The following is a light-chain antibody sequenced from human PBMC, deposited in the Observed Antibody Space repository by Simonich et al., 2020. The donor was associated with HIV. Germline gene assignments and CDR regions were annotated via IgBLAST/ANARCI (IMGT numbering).Light chain of an antibody. J-gene: IGLJ3*02. Sequence: QSALTQPPSASGSPGQSVTISCTGTSSDVGGYNYVSWYQQHPGKAPKLMIYEVNKRPSGVPVRFSCSKSGNPASLTVSGLQAEDESDYYCSSYAGSNNWVFGGGTKVTVL. CDR1: SSDVGGYNY. V-gene: IGLV2-8*01. CDR3: SSYAGSNNWV. CDR2: EVN.